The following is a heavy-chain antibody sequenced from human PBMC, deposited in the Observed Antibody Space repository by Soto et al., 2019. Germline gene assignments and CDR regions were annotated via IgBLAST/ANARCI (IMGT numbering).Heavy chain of an antibody. CDR3: ASSYGSGYRAFDY. D-gene: IGHD3-10*01. V-gene: IGHV1-69*02. CDR2: VNPIVSMS. Sequence: QVQLVQSGAEVKRPGSSVKVSCKASGDTFNFYSINWVRLAPGLGLEWMERVNPIVSMSNYAQKFQGRVTMTADKSTSTAYMELSSLRSDDTAIYYCASSYGSGYRAFDYWGQGALVTVSS. J-gene: IGHJ4*02. CDR1: GDTFNFYS.